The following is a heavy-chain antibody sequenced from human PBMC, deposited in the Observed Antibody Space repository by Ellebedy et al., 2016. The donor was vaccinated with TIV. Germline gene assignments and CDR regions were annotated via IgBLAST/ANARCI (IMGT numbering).Heavy chain of an antibody. J-gene: IGHJ4*02. CDR3: AKGSSSGFNYDRVGFQY. CDR2: ISAGGDNT. V-gene: IGHV3-23*01. Sequence: GGSLSLSCAASGFTFSNFAMHWVRQAPGKGLEWLSVISAGGDNTYNADSVKGRFTITRDNSKTTLFLQMNRLRTEDTAVYYCAKGSSSGFNYDRVGFQYWGQGTLVTVSS. D-gene: IGHD3-22*01. CDR1: GFTFSNFA.